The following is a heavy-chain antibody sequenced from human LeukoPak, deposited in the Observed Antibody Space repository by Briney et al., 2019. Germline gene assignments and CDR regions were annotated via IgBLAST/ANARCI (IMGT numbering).Heavy chain of an antibody. CDR1: GGSFSGYY. V-gene: IGHV4-34*01. CDR3: ASRVGLWGYFDY. Sequence: SETLSLTCAVYGGSFSGYYWSWIRQPPGKGLEWIGEINHNGSTNYNPSLKSRVTISVDTFKNQFSLKLSSVTAADTAVYYCASRVGLWGYFDYWGQGTLVTVSS. J-gene: IGHJ4*02. CDR2: INHNGST. D-gene: IGHD3-16*01.